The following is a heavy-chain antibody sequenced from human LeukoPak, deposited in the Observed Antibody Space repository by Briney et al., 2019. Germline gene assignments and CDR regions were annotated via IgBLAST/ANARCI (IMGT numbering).Heavy chain of an antibody. D-gene: IGHD3-22*01. V-gene: IGHV4-59*08. CDR1: GGSVSGYY. Sequence: PSETLSLTCTVSGGSVSGYYWSWIRQPPGKGLEWIGYIYYSGSTNYNPSLKSRVTISVDTSENQFSLKLTSVTAADTAVYYCARQSGYYWYFDLWGRGTLVTVSS. J-gene: IGHJ2*01. CDR3: ARQSGYYWYFDL. CDR2: IYYSGST.